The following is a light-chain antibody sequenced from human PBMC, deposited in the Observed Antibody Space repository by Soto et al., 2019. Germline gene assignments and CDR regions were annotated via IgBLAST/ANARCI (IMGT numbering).Light chain of an antibody. Sequence: EIVLTQSPGTLSLSPGERATLSCRASQSVSRSSLVWYQQKPGQALRLLIYGASNRATGIPDRFSGSGSGTDFALTISRLEPEDFAVYYCQQYDDSPSTFGQGNKLESK. CDR3: QQYDDSPST. CDR1: QSVSRSS. CDR2: GAS. J-gene: IGKJ2*01. V-gene: IGKV3-20*01.